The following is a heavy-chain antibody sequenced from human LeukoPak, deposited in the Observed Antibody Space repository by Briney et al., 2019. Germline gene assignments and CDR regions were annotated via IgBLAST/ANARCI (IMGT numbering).Heavy chain of an antibody. Sequence: GESLKISCKGSGYSFTSYWISWVRQMPGKGLEWMGRIDPSDSYTNYSPSFQGHVTISADKSTSTAYLQWSSLKASDTAMYYCARHGCSSTSCYLGRFDPWGQGTLVTVSS. CDR2: IDPSDSYT. V-gene: IGHV5-10-1*01. J-gene: IGHJ5*02. D-gene: IGHD2-2*01. CDR3: ARHGCSSTSCYLGRFDP. CDR1: GYSFTSYW.